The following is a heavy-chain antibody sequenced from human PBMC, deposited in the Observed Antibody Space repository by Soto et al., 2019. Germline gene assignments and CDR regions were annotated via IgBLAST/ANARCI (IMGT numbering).Heavy chain of an antibody. Sequence: QVQLVQSGAEVKKPGASEKVSCKASGYTFTGYYMHWVRQAPGQGLEWMGWINPNSGGTNYAQKFQGWVTMTRDTYISTAYMELSRLRSDDTAVYYCARGWWGYYGSGTLGYYGTDVWGQGTTVTVSS. J-gene: IGHJ6*02. V-gene: IGHV1-2*04. CDR1: GYTFTGYY. CDR3: ARGWWGYYGSGTLGYYGTDV. CDR2: INPNSGGT. D-gene: IGHD3-10*01.